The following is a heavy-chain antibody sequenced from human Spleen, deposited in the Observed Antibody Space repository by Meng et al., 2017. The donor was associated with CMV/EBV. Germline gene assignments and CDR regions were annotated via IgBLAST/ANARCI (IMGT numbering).Heavy chain of an antibody. CDR3: ARGSLAGDHFDY. Sequence: SETLSLTCTVSGGSISSYYWSWIRQPPGKGLEWIGYIYYSGTTNYNPSLKSRVTISLHTSKNQFSLKLSSVTAADTAVYYCARGSLAGDHFDYWGQGTLVTVS. CDR2: IYYSGTT. J-gene: IGHJ4*02. CDR1: GGSISSYY. V-gene: IGHV4-59*01. D-gene: IGHD3-16*01.